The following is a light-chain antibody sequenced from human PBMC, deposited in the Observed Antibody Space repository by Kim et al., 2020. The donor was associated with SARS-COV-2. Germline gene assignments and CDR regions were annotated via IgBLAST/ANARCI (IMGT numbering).Light chain of an antibody. J-gene: IGKJ2*01. CDR1: QDISKY. Sequence: DTQMTQSPSSLSASVGDRVTIACQASQDISKYLIWYQQKPGKAPKLLIYAASNLQTGVPSRFSGSGSGTDFAFTISSLQPEDIATYYCQQYQDLPFTFGQGTKLEI. CDR3: QQYQDLPFT. V-gene: IGKV1-33*01. CDR2: AAS.